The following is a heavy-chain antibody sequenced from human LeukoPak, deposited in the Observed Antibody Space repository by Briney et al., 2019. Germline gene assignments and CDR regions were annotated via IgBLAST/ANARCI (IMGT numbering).Heavy chain of an antibody. V-gene: IGHV3-21*01. CDR2: ISSSSSYI. CDR1: GFTFSSYS. D-gene: IGHD5-18*01. CDR3: ARDGGYSYGYCFDY. J-gene: IGHJ4*02. Sequence: GGSLRLSCAASGFTFSSYSMNWVRQAPGKGLEWVSSISSSSSYIYYADSVKGRFTISRDNAKNSLYLQMNSLRAEDTAVYYCARDGGYSYGYCFDYWGQGTLVTVSS.